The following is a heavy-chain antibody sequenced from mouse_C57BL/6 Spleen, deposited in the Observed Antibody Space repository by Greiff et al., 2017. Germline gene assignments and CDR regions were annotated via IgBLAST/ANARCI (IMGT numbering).Heavy chain of an antibody. CDR3: ARGLRWDAMDY. CDR2: INPNNGGT. D-gene: IGHD1-1*01. J-gene: IGHJ4*01. CDR1: GYTFTDYY. Sequence: EVQLQQSGPELVKPGASVKISCKASGYTFTDYYMNWVKQSHGKSLEWIGDINPNNGGTSYNQKFKGKATLTVDKSSSTAYMELRSLTSEDSAVYYCARGLRWDAMDYWGQGTSVTVSS. V-gene: IGHV1-26*01.